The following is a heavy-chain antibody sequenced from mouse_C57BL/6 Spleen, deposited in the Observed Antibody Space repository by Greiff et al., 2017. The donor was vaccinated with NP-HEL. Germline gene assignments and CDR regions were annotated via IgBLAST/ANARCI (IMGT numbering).Heavy chain of an antibody. CDR1: GFTFSSYA. J-gene: IGHJ3*01. Sequence: EVQGVESGGGLVKPGGSLKLSCAASGFTFSSYAMSWVRQTPEKRLEWVATISAGGSYTYYPDNVQGRFTLSRDNAKNNLYLQMSHLKSEDTAMYYCARGGDGYYLAGFAGWGKGILVTVAA. CDR2: ISAGGSYT. V-gene: IGHV5-4*01. CDR3: ARGGDGYYLAGFAG. D-gene: IGHD2-3*01.